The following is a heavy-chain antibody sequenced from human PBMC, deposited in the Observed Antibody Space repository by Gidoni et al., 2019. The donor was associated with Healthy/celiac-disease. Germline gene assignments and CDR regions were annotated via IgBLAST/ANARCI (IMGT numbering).Heavy chain of an antibody. CDR2: ISYDGSNK. CDR3: AKGPEGYGDYVLLDY. Sequence: QVQLVESGGGVVQPGRSLRLSCAASGFTFSSYGMHWVRQAPGTGLEWVAVISYDGSNKYYADSVKGRFTISRDNSKNTLYLQMNSLRAEDTAVYYCAKGPEGYGDYVLLDYWGQGTLVTVSS. D-gene: IGHD4-17*01. CDR1: GFTFSSYG. J-gene: IGHJ4*02. V-gene: IGHV3-30*18.